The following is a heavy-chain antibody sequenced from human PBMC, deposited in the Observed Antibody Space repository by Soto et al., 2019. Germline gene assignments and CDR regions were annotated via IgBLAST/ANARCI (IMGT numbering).Heavy chain of an antibody. CDR1: GFTFSTYA. J-gene: IGHJ6*02. Sequence: EVQVLDSGGGLVQPGGSLRLTCVASGFTFSTYAMSWVRQAPGKGLEWVSGIGGNGATTRYADSVKGRFTISRDNSKNTVYMQMNSLRAEDTAVYYCAVIPYPYYYYGMDVWGQGTTVTVSS. V-gene: IGHV3-23*01. D-gene: IGHD3-16*01. CDR2: IGGNGATT. CDR3: AVIPYPYYYYGMDV.